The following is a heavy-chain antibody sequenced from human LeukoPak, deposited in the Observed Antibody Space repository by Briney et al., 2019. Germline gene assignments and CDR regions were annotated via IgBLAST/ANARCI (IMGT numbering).Heavy chain of an antibody. Sequence: GASVKVSCKASGYTFTGYYMHWVRQAPGQGLEWMGRINPNSGGTNYAQKFQGRVTMTRDTSISTAYMELSRLRSDDTAVYCCARDLVAAAGTNYYYYMDVWGKGTTVTVSS. CDR3: ARDLVAAAGTNYYYYMDV. J-gene: IGHJ6*03. V-gene: IGHV1-2*06. CDR1: GYTFTGYY. CDR2: INPNSGGT. D-gene: IGHD6-13*01.